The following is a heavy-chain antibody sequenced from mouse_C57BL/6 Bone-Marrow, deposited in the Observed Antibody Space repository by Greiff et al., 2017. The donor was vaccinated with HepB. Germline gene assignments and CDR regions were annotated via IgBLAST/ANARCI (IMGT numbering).Heavy chain of an antibody. J-gene: IGHJ3*01. V-gene: IGHV14-4*01. CDR2: IDPENGDT. Sequence: EVKVVESGAELVRPGASVKLSCTASGFNIKDDYMHWVKQRPEQGLEWIGWIDPENGDTEYASKFQGKATITADTSSNTAYLQLSSLTSEDTAVYYCTTDLPGFAYWGQGTLVTVSA. D-gene: IGHD2-4*01. CDR1: GFNIKDDY. CDR3: TTDLPGFAY.